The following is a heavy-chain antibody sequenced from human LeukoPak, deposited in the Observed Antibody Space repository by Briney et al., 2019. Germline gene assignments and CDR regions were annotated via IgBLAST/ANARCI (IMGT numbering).Heavy chain of an antibody. Sequence: GGSLRLSCAASGFTFSSYWMHWVRQAPGKGLVWVSRINSDGSSTSYADSVKGRFTISRDNAKKTLYLQMNSLRAEDTAVYYCASPAWATVTTSWGQGTLVTVSS. CDR3: ASPAWATVTTS. CDR2: INSDGSST. V-gene: IGHV3-74*01. J-gene: IGHJ5*02. D-gene: IGHD4-17*01. CDR1: GFTFSSYW.